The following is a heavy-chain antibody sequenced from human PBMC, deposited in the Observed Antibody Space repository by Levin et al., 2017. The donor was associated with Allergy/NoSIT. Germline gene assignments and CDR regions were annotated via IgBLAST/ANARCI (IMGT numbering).Heavy chain of an antibody. V-gene: IGHV3-33*01. Sequence: LSLTCAASGFTFSSYGMHWVRQAPGKGLEWVAVIWYDGSNKYYADSVKGRFTISRDNSKNTLYLQMNSLRAEDTAVYYCARVHLPYYYGSGSYFFDYWGQGTLVTVSS. CDR1: GFTFSSYG. J-gene: IGHJ4*02. CDR2: IWYDGSNK. CDR3: ARVHLPYYYGSGSYFFDY. D-gene: IGHD3-10*01.